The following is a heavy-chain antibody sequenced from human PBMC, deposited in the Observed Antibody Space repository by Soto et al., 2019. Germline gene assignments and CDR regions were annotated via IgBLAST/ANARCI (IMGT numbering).Heavy chain of an antibody. CDR2: INPNNGDT. J-gene: IGHJ4*02. Sequence: SVKVSCEASGYTFTGYYLHWVRQAPVQGLEWMGWINPNNGDTNYAQNFQGRVTMTRDTSISTAYMELSGLRSDDTAVYYCARVHTYYYYSGSFDYWGQGTLVTVSS. CDR1: GYTFTGYY. V-gene: IGHV1-2*02. D-gene: IGHD2-15*01. CDR3: ARVHTYYYYSGSFDY.